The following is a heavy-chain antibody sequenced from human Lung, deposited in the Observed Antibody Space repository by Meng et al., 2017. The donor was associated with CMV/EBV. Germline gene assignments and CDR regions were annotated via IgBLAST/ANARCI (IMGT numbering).Heavy chain of an antibody. Sequence: SCAASGFTVTRNWMTWVRQAPGKGLEWVANINEDGTDKNYLDSVKGRFTISRDNVKKSVYLQMNTLRGEDTAVYYCARPIEGIRETLDYWGQGTXVTVSS. CDR3: ARPIEGIRETLDY. J-gene: IGHJ4*02. D-gene: IGHD3-10*01. V-gene: IGHV3-7*01. CDR2: INEDGTDK. CDR1: GFTVTRNW.